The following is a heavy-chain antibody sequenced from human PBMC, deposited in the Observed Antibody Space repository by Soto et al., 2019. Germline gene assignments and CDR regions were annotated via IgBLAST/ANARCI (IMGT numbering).Heavy chain of an antibody. V-gene: IGHV3-21*01. CDR1: GFTFSSYS. CDR2: ISSSSSYI. Sequence: GGSLRLSCAASGFTFSSYSMNWVRQAPGKGLEWVSSISSSSSYIYYADSVKGRFTISRYNAKNSLYLQMNSLRAEDTAVYYCARDLRRTTVYYYGMDVWGQGTTVTVSS. D-gene: IGHD1-7*01. J-gene: IGHJ6*02. CDR3: ARDLRRTTVYYYGMDV.